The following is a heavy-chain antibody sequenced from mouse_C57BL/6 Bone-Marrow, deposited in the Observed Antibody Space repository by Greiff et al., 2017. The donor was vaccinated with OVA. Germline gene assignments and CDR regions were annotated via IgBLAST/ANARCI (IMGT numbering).Heavy chain of an antibody. CDR3: ARRVPGYDAMDY. V-gene: IGHV1-69*01. Sequence: VQLQQPGAELVMPGASVKLSCKASGYTFTSYWMHWVKQRPGQGLEWIGEIDPSDSYTNYNQKFKGKSTLTVDKSSSTAYMQLSSLTSEDSAVYYCARRVPGYDAMDYWGQGTSVTVSS. CDR2: IDPSDSYT. D-gene: IGHD6-1*01. J-gene: IGHJ4*01. CDR1: GYTFTSYW.